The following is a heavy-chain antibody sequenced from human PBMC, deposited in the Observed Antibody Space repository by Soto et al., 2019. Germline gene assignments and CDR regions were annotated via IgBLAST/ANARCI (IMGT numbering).Heavy chain of an antibody. Sequence: PSETLSLTCAVSGGSISSGGYSWSWIRQPPGKGLEWIGYMHHSGRSDFNPSLQSRVTISVDTSQNQCSLKLTSVTAADAAVYYCARLLRTFVGPNWFDLWGRGTLVTVSS. CDR3: ARLLRTFVGPNWFDL. J-gene: IGHJ5*02. D-gene: IGHD2-21*01. CDR2: MHHSGRS. V-gene: IGHV4-30-2*01. CDR1: GGSISSGGYS.